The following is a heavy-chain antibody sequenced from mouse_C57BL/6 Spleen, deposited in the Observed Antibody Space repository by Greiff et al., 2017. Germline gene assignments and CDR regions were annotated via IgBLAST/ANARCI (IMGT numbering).Heavy chain of an antibody. CDR3: ARGRYDYDDGAMDY. J-gene: IGHJ4*01. D-gene: IGHD2-4*01. CDR2: IYPGSGST. Sequence: QVQLQQPGAELVKPGASVKMSCKASGYTFTSYWITWVKQRPGQGLEWIGDIYPGSGSTNYNEKFKSKATLTVDTSSSTAYMQLSSLTSEDSAVYYCARGRYDYDDGAMDYWGQGTSVTVSS. V-gene: IGHV1-55*01. CDR1: GYTFTSYW.